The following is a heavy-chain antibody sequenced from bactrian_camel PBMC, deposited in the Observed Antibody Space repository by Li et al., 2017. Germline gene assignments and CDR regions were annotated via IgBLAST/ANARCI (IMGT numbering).Heavy chain of an antibody. V-gene: IGHV3S1*01. D-gene: IGHD5*01. CDR1: GITYPSNC. CDR2: INTAAGST. J-gene: IGHJ4*01. Sequence: QVQLVESGGGSVKAGGSLRLSCTASGITYPSNCVGWFRQAPGKEREGVAFINTAAGSTYYADSVKGRFTISQDYAKNTLYLQMNSLKPEDTAMYYCAADEYNLGLARSYTYWGQGTQVTVS. CDR3: AADEYNLGLARSYTY.